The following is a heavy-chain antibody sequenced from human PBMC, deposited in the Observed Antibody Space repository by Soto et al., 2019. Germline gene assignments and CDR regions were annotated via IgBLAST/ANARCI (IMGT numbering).Heavy chain of an antibody. Sequence: PGGSLRLSCAASGFTFSSYEMNWVRQAPGKGLEWVSYISSSSSYIYYADSVKGRFTISRDNAKNSLYLQMNSLRAEDTAVYYCATGRDYYDSSGPRGGDYWGQGTLVTVSS. CDR1: GFTFSSYE. CDR2: ISSSSSYI. V-gene: IGHV3-21*05. D-gene: IGHD3-22*01. J-gene: IGHJ4*02. CDR3: ATGRDYYDSSGPRGGDY.